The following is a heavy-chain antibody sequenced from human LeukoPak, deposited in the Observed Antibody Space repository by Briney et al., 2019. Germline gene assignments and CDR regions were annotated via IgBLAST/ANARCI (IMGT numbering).Heavy chain of an antibody. J-gene: IGHJ3*02. Sequence: SETLSLTCIVSGGSITSSSYYWGWIRQPPGKGLEWIAYIYYDGATSYNPSLKSRVTISVDTSKNDFSVKLTSVTAADTAMYYCARFSRSSKGAFDMWGQGTLLTVSS. CDR3: ARFSRSSKGAFDM. CDR2: IYYDGAT. CDR1: GGSITSSSYY. V-gene: IGHV4-39*07. D-gene: IGHD3-16*01.